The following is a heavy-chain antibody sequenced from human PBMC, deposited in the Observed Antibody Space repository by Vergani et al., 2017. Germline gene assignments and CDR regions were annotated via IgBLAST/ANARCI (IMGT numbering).Heavy chain of an antibody. CDR2: IIPIFGPA. J-gene: IGHJ5*02. V-gene: IGHV1-69*01. Sequence: QVQLVQSGAEVKKPGSSVKVSCKASGGTFSSYAISWVRQAPGQGLEWMGGIIPIFGPANYVQKFQGRVTITADESTSTAYRELSRLRSEDTAVYYCARGTAARLNWFDPWDEGPLVTVSS. CDR1: GGTFSSYA. CDR3: ARGTAARLNWFDP. D-gene: IGHD6-6*01.